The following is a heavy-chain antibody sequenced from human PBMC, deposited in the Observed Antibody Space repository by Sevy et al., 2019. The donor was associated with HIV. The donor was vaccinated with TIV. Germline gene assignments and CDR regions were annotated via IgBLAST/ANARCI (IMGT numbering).Heavy chain of an antibody. V-gene: IGHV1-24*01. D-gene: IGHD4-17*01. CDR3: ATGIYGDYVLSHFDD. Sequence: ASVKVSCKVSGYTLTELSMHWVRQAPGKGLEWMGGFDPEDGETIYAQKFQGRVTMTEDTSTDTAYMELSSLRSEDTAVYYCATGIYGDYVLSHFDDWGQGTLVTVSS. J-gene: IGHJ4*02. CDR1: GYTLTELS. CDR2: FDPEDGET.